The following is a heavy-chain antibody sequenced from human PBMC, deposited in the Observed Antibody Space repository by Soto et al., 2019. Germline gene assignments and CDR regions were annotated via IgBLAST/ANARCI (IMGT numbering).Heavy chain of an antibody. CDR1: DEIFNTYW. V-gene: IGHV5-10-1*01. CDR3: GRDFGSGHADV. Sequence: PGEYLKISCQTSDEIFNTYWITWVRQIPARVLEWVGMIDPRESYTTYNPSLKGHVTLSVDKSMNSAYVQWTSPRASDTAMYCCGRDFGSGHADVWGQGTLVTVSS. CDR2: IDPRESYT. J-gene: IGHJ1*01. D-gene: IGHD1-26*01.